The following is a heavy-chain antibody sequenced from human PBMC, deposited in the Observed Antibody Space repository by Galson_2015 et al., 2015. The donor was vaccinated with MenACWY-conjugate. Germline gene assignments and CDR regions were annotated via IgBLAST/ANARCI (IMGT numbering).Heavy chain of an antibody. CDR1: GYTFTSYY. CDR3: ASRGYSGYVGEYGMDV. J-gene: IGHJ6*02. CDR2: INPSGGST. V-gene: IGHV1-46*01. D-gene: IGHD5-12*01. Sequence: SVKVSCKASGYTFTSYYMHWVRQAPGQGLEWMGIINPSGGSTSYAQKFQGRVTMTRDTSTSTVYMELSSLRSEDTAVYYCASRGYSGYVGEYGMDVWGQGTTVTVSS.